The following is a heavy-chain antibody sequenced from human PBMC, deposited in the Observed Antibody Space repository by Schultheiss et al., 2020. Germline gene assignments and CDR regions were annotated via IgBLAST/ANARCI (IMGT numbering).Heavy chain of an antibody. D-gene: IGHD5-12*01. CDR1: GFTFSSYG. J-gene: IGHJ4*02. CDR3: AKDRAHQRGYSGIFDY. V-gene: IGHV3-30*18. CDR2: ISYDGSNK. Sequence: SLRLSCAASGFTFSSYGMHWVRQAPGKGLEWVAVISYDGSNKYYADSVKGRFTISRDNSKNTLYLQMNSLRAEDTAVYYCAKDRAHQRGYSGIFDYWGQGTMVTVSS.